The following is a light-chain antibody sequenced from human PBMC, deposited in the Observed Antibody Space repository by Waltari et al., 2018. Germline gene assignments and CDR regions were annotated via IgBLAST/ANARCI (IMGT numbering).Light chain of an antibody. J-gene: IGKJ2*01. V-gene: IGKV3-15*01. CDR1: QSASTN. Sequence: ERVMTQSPATLSVSPGETAPLSCRASQSASTNLALYQQKAGQAPRLLIYDASIRATGVPARFSGSGAGTEFTLTITGLQSEDFAVYYCQQYNNWLYTFGQGTKLEIK. CDR2: DAS. CDR3: QQYNNWLYT.